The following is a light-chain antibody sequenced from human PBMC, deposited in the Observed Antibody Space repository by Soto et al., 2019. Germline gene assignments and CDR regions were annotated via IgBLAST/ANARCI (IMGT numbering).Light chain of an antibody. Sequence: IRITQSPSTLSASVGDRVTITCRASQSISSWLAWYQQKPGKAPKLLIYKASSLESGVPSRFSGSGSGTEFTLTISSLQPDDFATYFFQQHKSYTAFDQRT. CDR1: QSISSW. J-gene: IGKJ1*01. V-gene: IGKV1-5*03. CDR3: QQHKSYTA. CDR2: KAS.